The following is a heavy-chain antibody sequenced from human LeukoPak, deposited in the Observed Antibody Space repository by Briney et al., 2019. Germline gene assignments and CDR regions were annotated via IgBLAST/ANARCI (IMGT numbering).Heavy chain of an antibody. D-gene: IGHD1-26*01. CDR2: TYYRSKWYN. CDR3: AREGVGVTMAH. J-gene: IGHJ4*02. CDR1: GDSVSSKNAA. V-gene: IGHV6-1*01. Sequence: QTLSLICAISGDSVSSKNAAWTWIRQSPSRGLESLGRTYYRSKWYNDYAVSVKGRITINADTSKNQFSLQLNSVTPEDTAVYYCAREGVGVTMAHWGQGTLVTVSS.